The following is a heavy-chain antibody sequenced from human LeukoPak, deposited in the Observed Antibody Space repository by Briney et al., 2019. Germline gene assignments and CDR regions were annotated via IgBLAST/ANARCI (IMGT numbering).Heavy chain of an antibody. Sequence: GGSLRLSCVASEFTFSSYAMNWVRQAPGKGLEWVSAISGSGGSTYYADSVKGRFTISRDNSKNTLYLQMNSLRAEDTAVYYCARTGSSGNFDYWGQGTLVTVSS. CDR2: ISGSGGST. D-gene: IGHD1-26*01. CDR3: ARTGSSGNFDY. CDR1: EFTFSSYA. V-gene: IGHV3-23*01. J-gene: IGHJ4*02.